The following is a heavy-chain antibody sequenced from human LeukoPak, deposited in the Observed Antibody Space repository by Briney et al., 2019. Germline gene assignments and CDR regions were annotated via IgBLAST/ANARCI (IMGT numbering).Heavy chain of an antibody. CDR2: IYHTGST. J-gene: IGHJ4*02. D-gene: IGHD4-17*01. CDR3: ARGLNRNDYGDYGY. Sequence: SETLSLTCTVSGGSISSYYWSWIRQPPGKGLEWIGYIYHTGSTSYNPSLKGRVTISVDTSKNQFSLKLSSVTAADTAVYYCARGLNRNDYGDYGYRGQGTLVTVSS. CDR1: GGSISSYY. V-gene: IGHV4-59*01.